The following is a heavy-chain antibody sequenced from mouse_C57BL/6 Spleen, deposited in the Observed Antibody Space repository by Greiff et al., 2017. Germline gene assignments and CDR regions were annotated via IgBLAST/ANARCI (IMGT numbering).Heavy chain of an antibody. J-gene: IGHJ2*01. Sequence: EVQLQQSGPELVKPGASVKMSCKASGYTFTDYNMHWVKQSHGKSLEWIGYINPNNGGTSYNQKFKGKATLTVNKSSSTAYMELRSLTSEDSAVYDCARSVDYDAYFGGWGKGTTLTVSS. CDR3: ARSVDYDAYFGG. D-gene: IGHD2-4*01. V-gene: IGHV1-22*01. CDR2: INPNNGGT. CDR1: GYTFTDYN.